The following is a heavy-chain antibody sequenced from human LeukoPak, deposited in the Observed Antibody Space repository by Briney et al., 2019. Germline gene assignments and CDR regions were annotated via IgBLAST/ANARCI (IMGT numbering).Heavy chain of an antibody. CDR1: GYSFTSYW. J-gene: IGHJ5*02. V-gene: IGHV5-51*01. CDR2: IYPGDSDT. Sequence: PGESLKTSCKGSGYSFTSYWIGWVRQMPGKGLEWMGIIYPGDSDTRYSPSFQGQVTISADKSISTAYLQWSSLKASDTAMYYCASTGGSGSYWDPFDPWGQGTLVTVSS. D-gene: IGHD3-10*01. CDR3: ASTGGSGSYWDPFDP.